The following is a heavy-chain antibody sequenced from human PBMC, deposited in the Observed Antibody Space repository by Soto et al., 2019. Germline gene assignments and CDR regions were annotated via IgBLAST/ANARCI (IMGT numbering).Heavy chain of an antibody. V-gene: IGHV4-34*01. CDR3: ASRIVVPAANYYFDY. Sequence: QVQLQQWGAGLLKPSETLSLTCAVYGGSFSGYYWSWIRQPPGKGLEWIGEINHSGSTNYNLSLKSRVTISVDTSKNQFSLKLSSVTAADTAVYYCASRIVVPAANYYFDYWGQGTLVTVSS. D-gene: IGHD2-2*01. J-gene: IGHJ4*02. CDR2: INHSGST. CDR1: GGSFSGYY.